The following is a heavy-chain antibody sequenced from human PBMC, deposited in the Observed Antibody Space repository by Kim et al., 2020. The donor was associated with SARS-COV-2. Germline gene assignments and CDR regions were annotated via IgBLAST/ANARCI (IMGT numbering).Heavy chain of an antibody. CDR3: ARKGYCSSTSCRHWGYNWFDP. J-gene: IGHJ5*02. D-gene: IGHD2-2*01. CDR2: IYYSGST. CDR1: GGSISSYY. V-gene: IGHV4-59*01. Sequence: SETLSLTCTVSGGSISSYYWSWIRQPPGKGLEWIGYIYYSGSTNYNPSLKSRVTISVDTSKNQFSLKLSSVTAADTAVYYCARKGYCSSTSCRHWGYNWFDPWGQGTLVTVSS.